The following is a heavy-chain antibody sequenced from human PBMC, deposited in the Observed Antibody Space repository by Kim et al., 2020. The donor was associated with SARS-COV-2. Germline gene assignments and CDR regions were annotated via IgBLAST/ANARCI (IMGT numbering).Heavy chain of an antibody. Sequence: SETLSLTCAVSGGSISSSNWWSWVRQPPGKGLEWIGEIYHSGSTNYNPSLKSRVTISVDKSKNQFSLKLSSVTAADTAVYYCARDRMGIAAAGTFSDPRWFDPWGQGTLVTVSS. CDR1: GGSISSSNW. D-gene: IGHD6-13*01. CDR3: ARDRMGIAAAGTFSDPRWFDP. J-gene: IGHJ5*02. V-gene: IGHV4-4*02. CDR2: IYHSGST.